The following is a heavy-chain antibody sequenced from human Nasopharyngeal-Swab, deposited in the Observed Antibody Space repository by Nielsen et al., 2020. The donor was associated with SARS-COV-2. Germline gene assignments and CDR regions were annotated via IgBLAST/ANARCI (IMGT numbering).Heavy chain of an antibody. V-gene: IGHV4-34*01. D-gene: IGHD3-22*01. J-gene: IGHJ4*02. Sequence: GSLRLSCAVYGGSFSGYYWSWIRQPPGKGLEWIGEVNHSGSTNYNPSLKSRVTISEDTSKNQFSLKLISVTAADTAVYYCARVNSYDSSGYSFIDYWGQGTLVTVSS. CDR3: ARVNSYDSSGYSFIDY. CDR2: VNHSGST. CDR1: GGSFSGYY.